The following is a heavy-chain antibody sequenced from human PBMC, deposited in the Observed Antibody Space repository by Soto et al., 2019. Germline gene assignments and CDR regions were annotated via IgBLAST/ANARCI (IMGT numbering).Heavy chain of an antibody. CDR2: IYSSWST. J-gene: IGHJ6*02. Sequence: SETLPLTCTVSVGSVSSGSYYWSWIRQPPGKGLEWIGYIYSSWSTNYNPSLKSRVTISLDTSKKQLSLKLSSVTAADTAVYYSARGVIDGSGSSYNGERRPPNYYYAMDLWGQGTKVTVAS. D-gene: IGHD3-10*01. V-gene: IGHV4-61*01. CDR3: ARGVIDGSGSSYNGERRPPNYYYAMDL. CDR1: VGSVSSGSYY.